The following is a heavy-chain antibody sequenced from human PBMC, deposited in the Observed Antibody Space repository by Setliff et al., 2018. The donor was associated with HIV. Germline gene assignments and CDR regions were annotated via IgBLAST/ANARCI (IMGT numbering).Heavy chain of an antibody. D-gene: IGHD3-22*01. CDR3: ARVLGVRRDYYDSSAPLRAALDI. CDR2: ISYSGIT. Sequence: SETLSLTCTVSGGSITSGGDSWSWIRQHPGKGLKWIGYISYSGITYYDPSLKSRLTMSVDTSNNQFSLKLSSATAADTAVYYCARVLGVRRDYYDSSAPLRAALDIWGQGTMVTVSS. J-gene: IGHJ3*02. CDR1: GGSITSGGDS. V-gene: IGHV4-31*03.